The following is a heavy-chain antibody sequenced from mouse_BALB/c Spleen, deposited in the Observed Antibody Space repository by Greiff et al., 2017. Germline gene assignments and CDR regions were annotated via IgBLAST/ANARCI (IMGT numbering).Heavy chain of an antibody. CDR3: ARLTGTRYFDY. CDR2: IWSGGST. D-gene: IGHD4-1*01. Sequence: QVQLQQSGPGLVQPSQSLSITCTVSGFSLTSYGVHWVRQSPGKGLEWLGVIWSGGSTDYNAAFISRLSISKDNSKSQVFFKMNSLQANDTAIYYCARLTGTRYFDYWGQGTTLTVSS. V-gene: IGHV2-2*02. CDR1: GFSLTSYG. J-gene: IGHJ2*01.